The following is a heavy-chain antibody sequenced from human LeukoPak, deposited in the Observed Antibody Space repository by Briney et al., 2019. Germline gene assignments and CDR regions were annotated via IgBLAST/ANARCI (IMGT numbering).Heavy chain of an antibody. CDR1: GFTFSSYG. CDR3: AKLPLGRAVAGTGGIDY. D-gene: IGHD6-19*01. Sequence: GGSLRLSCAASGFTFSSYGMHWVRQAPGKGLEWVAVISYDGSSKYYADSVKGRFTISRDNSKNTLYLQMNSPRAEDTAVYYCAKLPLGRAVAGTGGIDYWGQGTLVTVSS. CDR2: ISYDGSSK. V-gene: IGHV3-30*18. J-gene: IGHJ4*02.